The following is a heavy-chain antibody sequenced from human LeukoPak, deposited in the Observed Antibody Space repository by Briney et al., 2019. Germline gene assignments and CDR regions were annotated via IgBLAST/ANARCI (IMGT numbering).Heavy chain of an antibody. D-gene: IGHD1-26*01. V-gene: IGHV3-23*01. CDR1: GFTFNSYA. CDR3: AKDLGRYRNNYFDY. Sequence: HPGGSLRLSCAASGFTFNSYAMSWARQAPEKGLEWVATISGSGGGTYYADSVKGRFTISRDDSKNTLYLQMNSLRAEDTAVYYCAKDLGRYRNNYFDYWGQGTLVTVSS. CDR2: ISGSGGGT. J-gene: IGHJ4*02.